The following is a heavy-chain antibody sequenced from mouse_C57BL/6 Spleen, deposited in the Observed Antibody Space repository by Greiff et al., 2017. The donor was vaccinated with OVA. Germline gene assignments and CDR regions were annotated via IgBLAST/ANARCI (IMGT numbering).Heavy chain of an antibody. V-gene: IGHV1-55*01. CDR3: ARRIYCSSPWFAY. Sequence: QVQLQQPGAELVKPGASVKMSCKASGYTFTSYWITWVKQRPGQGLEWIGDIYPGSGSTNYNEKFKSKATLTVDTSSITAYMQLSSLTSEDSAVYYCARRIYCSSPWFAYWGQGTLVTVSA. CDR2: IYPGSGST. CDR1: GYTFTSYW. D-gene: IGHD1-1*01. J-gene: IGHJ3*01.